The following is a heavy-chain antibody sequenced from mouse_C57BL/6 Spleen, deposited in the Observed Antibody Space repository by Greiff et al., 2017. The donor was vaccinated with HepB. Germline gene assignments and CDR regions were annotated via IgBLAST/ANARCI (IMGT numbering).Heavy chain of an antibody. V-gene: IGHV1-19*01. CDR1: GYTFTDYY. Sequence: VQLKESGPVLVKPGASVKMSCKASGYTFTDYYMNWVKQSHGKSLEWIGVINPYNGGTSYNQKFKGKATLTVDKSSSTAYMELNSLTSEDSAVYYCARYHYGRDYWGQGTTLTVSS. J-gene: IGHJ2*01. CDR3: ARYHYGRDY. CDR2: INPYNGGT. D-gene: IGHD1-1*01.